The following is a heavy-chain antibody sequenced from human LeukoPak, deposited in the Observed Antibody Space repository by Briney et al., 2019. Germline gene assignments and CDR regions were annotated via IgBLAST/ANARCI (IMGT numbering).Heavy chain of an antibody. D-gene: IGHD6-19*01. V-gene: IGHV3-30*03. J-gene: IGHJ4*02. CDR1: GFTFSSYG. CDR2: ISYDGSNK. CDR3: ARSAGSGVFDN. Sequence: GRSLRLSCAASGFTFSSYGMHWVRQAPGKGLEWVAVISYDGSNKYYADSVKGRFTISRDNSKNTLYLQMNSLRGEDTAIYFCARSAGSGVFDNWGQGTLVTVSS.